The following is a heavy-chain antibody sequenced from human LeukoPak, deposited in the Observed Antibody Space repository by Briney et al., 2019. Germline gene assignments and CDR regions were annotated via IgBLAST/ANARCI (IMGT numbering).Heavy chain of an antibody. V-gene: IGHV3-30*03. J-gene: IGHJ4*02. CDR3: ARESYDSRGQSYYFDY. CDR2: LSYDGSNK. D-gene: IGHD3-22*01. CDR1: GFTFGTYS. Sequence: PGGSLRLTCAASGFTFGTYSMNWVRQAPGKGLEWVAVLSYDGSNKYYADSVKGRFTISRDNAKNSLYLQMNSLRAEDTAVYYWARESYDSRGQSYYFDYGGKETLVTVSS.